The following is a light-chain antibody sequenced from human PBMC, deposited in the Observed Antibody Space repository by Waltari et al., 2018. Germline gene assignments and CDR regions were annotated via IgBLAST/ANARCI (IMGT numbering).Light chain of an antibody. Sequence: SYVLTQAPSVSVAPGQAARITCEGDDIGRKRVHWYQQKPGHAPLLVVYDNRVRPAGIPDRFSGSNSGNTATLTISGVEAGDEADYYCQGRDSSSDYRVFGGGTKLTVL. CDR1: DIGRKR. CDR3: QGRDSSSDYRV. J-gene: IGLJ3*02. CDR2: DNR. V-gene: IGLV3-21*02.